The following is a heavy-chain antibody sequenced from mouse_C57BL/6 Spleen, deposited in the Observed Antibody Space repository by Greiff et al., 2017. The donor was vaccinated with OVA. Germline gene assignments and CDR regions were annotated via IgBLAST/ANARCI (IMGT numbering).Heavy chain of an antibody. Sequence: EVQLQQSGAELVRPGASVKLSCTASGFNIKDDYMHWVKQRPEQGLEWIGWIDPENGDTEYASKFQGKATITADTSSNTAYLQLSSLTSEDTAVYYGTTVITTVRAPLAYWGQGTLVTVSA. J-gene: IGHJ3*01. D-gene: IGHD1-1*01. CDR3: TTVITTVRAPLAY. CDR1: GFNIKDDY. V-gene: IGHV14-4*01. CDR2: IDPENGDT.